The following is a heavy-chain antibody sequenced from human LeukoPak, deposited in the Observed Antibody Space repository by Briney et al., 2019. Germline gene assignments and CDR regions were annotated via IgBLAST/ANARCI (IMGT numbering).Heavy chain of an antibody. CDR3: ARARFSSRNRDGYFDS. V-gene: IGHV1-18*01. CDR2: ISGINTNT. Sequence: EASVKVSCKASGYTVSNYGIHWVRQAPGHGLEWMGWISGINTNTNYAQKVQGRVTMTADTSTATAYMELRSLRSDDTAVYYCARARFSSRNRDGYFDSWGEGTLVTVSS. J-gene: IGHJ4*02. CDR1: GYTVSNYG. D-gene: IGHD6-13*01.